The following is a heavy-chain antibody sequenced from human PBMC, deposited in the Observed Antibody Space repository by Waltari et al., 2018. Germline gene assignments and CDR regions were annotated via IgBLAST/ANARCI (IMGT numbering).Heavy chain of an antibody. CDR3: ARGARSSSWADY. J-gene: IGHJ4*02. CDR2: MNPNSGNT. Sequence: QVQLVQSGAEVKKPGASVKVSCKASGYTFTSYDINWVRQATGQGLEWVGWMNPNSGNTGYAQKLQGRVTMTTDTSTSTAYMELRSLRSDDTAVYYCARGARSSSWADYWGQGTLVTVSS. V-gene: IGHV1-8*01. CDR1: GYTFTSYD. D-gene: IGHD6-13*01.